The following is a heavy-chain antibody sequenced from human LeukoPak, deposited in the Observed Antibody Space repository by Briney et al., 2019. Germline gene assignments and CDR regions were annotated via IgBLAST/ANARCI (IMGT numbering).Heavy chain of an antibody. CDR1: GFTFSSYT. V-gene: IGHV3-21*01. D-gene: IGHD4-17*01. CDR2: ISSTSSYI. Sequence: GGSLRLSCAASGFTFSSYTMNWVRQAPGKGLEWVSSISSTSSYIYYADSVKGRFTISRDNAKNSLYLQMNSLRAEDTAVYYCARSPGATVTTGWFDPWGQGTLVTVSS. J-gene: IGHJ5*02. CDR3: ARSPGATVTTGWFDP.